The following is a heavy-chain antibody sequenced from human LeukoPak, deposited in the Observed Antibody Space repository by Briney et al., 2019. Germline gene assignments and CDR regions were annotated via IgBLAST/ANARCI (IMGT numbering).Heavy chain of an antibody. Sequence: GGSLRLSCAASGFTFSSYAMHWVRQAPGKGLEWVAVISYDGSNKYYADSVKGRFTISRDNSKNTLYLQMNSLRAEDTAVYYCARTKYSSSFWFDPCGQGTLVTVSS. CDR1: GFTFSSYA. V-gene: IGHV3-30*01. CDR3: ARTKYSSSFWFDP. CDR2: ISYDGSNK. D-gene: IGHD6-6*01. J-gene: IGHJ5*02.